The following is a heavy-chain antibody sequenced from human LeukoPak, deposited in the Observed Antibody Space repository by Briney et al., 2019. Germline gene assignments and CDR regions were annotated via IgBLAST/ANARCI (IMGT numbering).Heavy chain of an antibody. Sequence: SETLSLTCTVYGGSIRSSSYSWGWIRQPPGKGLDWTGSIYYSRSTYYNTSLMSRVSIAVDTSKNRFSLKLSAVTAADTAVYYGARHNLLTQGAYCGGDCYSGWFDPWGQGTLVTVSS. CDR3: ARHNLLTQGAYCGGDCYSGWFDP. D-gene: IGHD2-21*02. J-gene: IGHJ5*02. CDR1: GGSIRSSSYS. V-gene: IGHV4-39*01. CDR2: IYYSRST.